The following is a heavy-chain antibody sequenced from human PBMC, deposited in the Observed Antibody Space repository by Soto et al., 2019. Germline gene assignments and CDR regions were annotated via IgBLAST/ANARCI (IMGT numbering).Heavy chain of an antibody. Sequence: PGGSLRLSCAASGFTFSSYAMSWVRRAPGKGLEWVSAISGSGGSTYYADSVKGRFTISRDNSKNTLYLQMNSLRAEDTAVYYCAKVPYYLILTGYLSLYFDDWGQGTLVTVSS. CDR3: AKVPYYLILTGYLSLYFDD. V-gene: IGHV3-23*01. CDR1: GFTFSSYA. J-gene: IGHJ4*02. D-gene: IGHD3-9*01. CDR2: ISGSGGST.